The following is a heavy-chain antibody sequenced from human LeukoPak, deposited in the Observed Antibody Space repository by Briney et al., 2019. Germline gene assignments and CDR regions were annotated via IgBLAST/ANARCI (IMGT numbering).Heavy chain of an antibody. D-gene: IGHD2-15*01. CDR1: GGSFSGYY. V-gene: IGHV4-34*01. CDR2: INHSGNT. J-gene: IGHJ5*02. Sequence: SETLSLTCAVYGGSFSGYYWSWIRQPPGKGLEWIGEINHSGNTNYNPSLKSRVTISVDTSKNQFSLKLSSVTAADTAVYYCAREGGGSSSFSFDPWGQGTLVTVSS. CDR3: AREGGGSSSFSFDP.